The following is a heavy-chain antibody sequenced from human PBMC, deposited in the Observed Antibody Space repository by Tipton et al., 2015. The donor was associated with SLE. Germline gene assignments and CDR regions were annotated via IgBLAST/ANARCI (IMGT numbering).Heavy chain of an antibody. D-gene: IGHD3-3*01. V-gene: IGHV3-23*01. CDR1: GFTFNNYA. CDR2: ISGSGART. Sequence: SLRLSCAASGFTFNNYAMNWVRQAPGKGLEWVSDISGSGARTYYADSVKGRFTIYRDNSKNTLYLQMNSLRAADTAVYYCAKGGDNDFWSELMDVWGKGTTVTVCS. CDR3: AKGGDNDFWSELMDV. J-gene: IGHJ6*04.